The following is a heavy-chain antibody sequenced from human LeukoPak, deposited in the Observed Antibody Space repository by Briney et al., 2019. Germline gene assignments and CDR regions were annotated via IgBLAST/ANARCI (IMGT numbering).Heavy chain of an antibody. CDR1: GFTFSSYW. CDR2: INKDGSDK. V-gene: IGHV3-7*01. CDR3: ARLSTAVADSDY. D-gene: IGHD6-13*01. J-gene: IGHJ4*02. Sequence: GGSLRLSCAASGFTFSSYWMSWVRQAPGKGLEWVANINKDGSDKYYVDSVKGRFTISRDNAKNSLYLQMNSLGAEDTAVYYCARLSTAVADSDYWGQGTLVTVSS.